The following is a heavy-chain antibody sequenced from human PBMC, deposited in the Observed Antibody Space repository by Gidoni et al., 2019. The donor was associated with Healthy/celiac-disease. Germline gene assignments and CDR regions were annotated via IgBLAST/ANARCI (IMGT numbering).Heavy chain of an antibody. V-gene: IGHV4-34*01. Sequence: QVQLQQWGAGLLKPSDTLSLTCAVYGGSFSGYYWSWLRQPPGKGLEWTGEINPRGRTNYHPSLKSRVTISVDTSKNQFSLKLSSVTAADTAVYYCARDVLLWFGEPFDYWGQGTLVTVSS. CDR2: INPRGRT. D-gene: IGHD3-10*01. CDR3: ARDVLLWFGEPFDY. CDR1: GGSFSGYY. J-gene: IGHJ4*02.